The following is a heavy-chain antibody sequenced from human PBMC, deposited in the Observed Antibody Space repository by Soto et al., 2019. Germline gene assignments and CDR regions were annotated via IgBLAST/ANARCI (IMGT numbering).Heavy chain of an antibody. Sequence: XDSLRVSCKFSGYSFSNYWIALVRQMPGKGLEYMGIIYPSDSQTRYSPSFQGQVTISADKSISTAYLQWTSLKASDTAIYYCARHGFYGDYSSNYFDPWGQGTLVTVLL. V-gene: IGHV5-51*01. D-gene: IGHD4-17*01. CDR2: IYPSDSQT. CDR1: GYSFSNYW. CDR3: ARHGFYGDYSSNYFDP. J-gene: IGHJ5*02.